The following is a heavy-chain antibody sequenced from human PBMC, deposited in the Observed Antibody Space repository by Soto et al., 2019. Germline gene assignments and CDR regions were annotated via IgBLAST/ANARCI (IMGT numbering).Heavy chain of an antibody. CDR1: SGSFSGYY. Sequence: SETLSLTCSIYSGSFSGYYLSWIRQPPGKGLEWIGEISQSGNTNYSPSLKSRVSISIDTSKKQFSLNLASVSATDTAVYYCARAPKVSGSSQTRPDFWGQGTLVTSPQ. V-gene: IGHV4-34*01. CDR2: ISQSGNT. J-gene: IGHJ4*02. CDR3: ARAPKVSGSSQTRPDF. D-gene: IGHD6-6*01.